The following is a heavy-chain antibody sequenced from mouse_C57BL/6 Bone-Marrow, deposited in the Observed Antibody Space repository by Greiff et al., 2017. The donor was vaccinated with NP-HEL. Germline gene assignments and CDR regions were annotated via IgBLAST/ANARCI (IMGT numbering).Heavy chain of an antibody. Sequence: VQLKQSGPELVKPGASVKISCKASGYTFTDYYMNWVKQSHGKSLEWIGDINPNNGGTSYNQKFKGKATLTVDKSSSAAYMELRSLTSEDSAVYYCARGNYGSSSNFDYWGQGTTLTVSS. J-gene: IGHJ2*01. D-gene: IGHD1-1*01. CDR1: GYTFTDYY. CDR3: ARGNYGSSSNFDY. CDR2: INPNNGGT. V-gene: IGHV1-26*01.